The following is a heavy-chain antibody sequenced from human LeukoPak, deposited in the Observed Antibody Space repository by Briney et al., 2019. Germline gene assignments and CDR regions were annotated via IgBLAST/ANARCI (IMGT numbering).Heavy chain of an antibody. CDR2: ISGSNGNT. V-gene: IGHV1-18*01. J-gene: IGHJ5*02. CDR1: SYTFTRYG. D-gene: IGHD2-15*01. CDR3: ARDRCRGGSCYPKYNWFDP. Sequence: GASVKVSCKASSYTFTRYGISWVRQAPGQGLEWMGWISGSNGNTNYAQKFQGRVSMTADTSTSTAYMELRSLRSEDTAVYYCARDRCRGGSCYPKYNWFDPWGQGTLVTVSS.